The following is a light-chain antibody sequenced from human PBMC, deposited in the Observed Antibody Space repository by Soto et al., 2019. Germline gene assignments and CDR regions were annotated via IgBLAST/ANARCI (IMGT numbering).Light chain of an antibody. J-gene: IGLJ2*01. V-gene: IGLV2-8*01. CDR1: SSNVGSYKL. CDR3: SSYAGSNNYVL. Sequence: QSALTQPASVSGSPGQSITISCTGTSSNVGSYKLVSWYQQHPGKAPKLMIYEVSKRPSGVPDRFSGSKSGNTASLTVSGLQADDEADYYCSSYAGSNNYVLFGGGTKLTVL. CDR2: EVS.